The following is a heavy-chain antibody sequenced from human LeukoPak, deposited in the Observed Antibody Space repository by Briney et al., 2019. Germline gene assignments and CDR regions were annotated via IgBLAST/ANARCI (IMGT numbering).Heavy chain of an antibody. CDR2: IYVDGST. V-gene: IGHV3-53*04. CDR3: ARESSVSGWYIH. Sequence: PGGSLRLSCAASGFTVSNNFMGWVRQAPGTGLEWVSGIYVDGSTYYADSAKGRFTISRHNSENTLSLQMSSLRPEDTAMYYCARESSVSGWYIHWGQGTLVTVSS. J-gene: IGHJ4*02. CDR1: GFTVSNNF. D-gene: IGHD6-19*01.